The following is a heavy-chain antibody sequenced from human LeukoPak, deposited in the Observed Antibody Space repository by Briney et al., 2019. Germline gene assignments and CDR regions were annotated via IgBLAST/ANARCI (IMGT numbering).Heavy chain of an antibody. CDR3: ARLPYGNYDAFDI. V-gene: IGHV4-34*01. CDR1: GGSFSGYY. CDR2: INHSGST. Sequence: KPSETLSLTCAVYGGSFSGYYWSWIRQPPGKGLEWIGEINHSGSTNYNPSLKSRVTISVDTSKNQFSLKLSSVTAADTAVYYCARLPYGNYDAFDIWGQGTMVTVSS. D-gene: IGHD1-1*01. J-gene: IGHJ3*02.